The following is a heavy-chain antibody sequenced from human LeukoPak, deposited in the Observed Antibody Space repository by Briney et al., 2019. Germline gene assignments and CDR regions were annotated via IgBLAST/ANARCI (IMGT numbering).Heavy chain of an antibody. CDR1: GFTFSSYA. Sequence: GGSLRLSCAASGFTFSSYAMSWVRQAPGKGLEWVSAISGSGGSTYYADSVKGRFTISRDNSKNTLYLQMNSLRAEDTAVYYCARDFSGSYFFDYWGQGTLVTVSS. J-gene: IGHJ4*02. V-gene: IGHV3-23*01. CDR2: ISGSGGST. D-gene: IGHD1-26*01. CDR3: ARDFSGSYFFDY.